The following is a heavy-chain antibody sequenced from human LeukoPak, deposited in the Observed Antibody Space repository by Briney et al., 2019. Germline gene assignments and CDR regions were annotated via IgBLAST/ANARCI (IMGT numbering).Heavy chain of an antibody. CDR1: GGTFSSYA. Sequence: GASVKVSCKASGGTFSSYAISWVRQAPGQGLEWMGGIIPMFVTANFAQKFQGRVTMTEDTSTDTAYMELSSLRSEDTAVYYCATTGSSGRDAFDIWGQGTMVTVSS. CDR2: IIPMFVTA. V-gene: IGHV1-69*06. CDR3: ATTGSSGRDAFDI. D-gene: IGHD1-1*01. J-gene: IGHJ3*02.